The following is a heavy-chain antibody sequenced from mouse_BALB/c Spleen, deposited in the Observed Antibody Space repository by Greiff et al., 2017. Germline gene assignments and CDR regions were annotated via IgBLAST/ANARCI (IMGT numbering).Heavy chain of an antibody. CDR3: ARALYYGTPAWFAY. CDR2: ISYSGST. D-gene: IGHD1-1*01. CDR1: GYSITSDYA. J-gene: IGHJ3*01. V-gene: IGHV3-2*02. Sequence: EVQGVESGPGLVKPSQSLSLTCTVTGYSITSDYAWNWIRQFPGNKLEWMGYISYSGSTSYNPSLKSRISITRDTSKNQFFLQLNSVTTEDTATYYCARALYYGTPAWFAYWGQGTLVTVSA.